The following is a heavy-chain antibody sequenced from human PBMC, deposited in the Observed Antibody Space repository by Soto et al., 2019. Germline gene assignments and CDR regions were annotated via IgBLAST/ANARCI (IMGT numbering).Heavy chain of an antibody. D-gene: IGHD3-9*01. CDR3: ARDSSYYDILTGEYYYYYGMEV. J-gene: IGHJ6*02. V-gene: IGHV3-48*01. Sequence: EVQLVESGGGLVQPGGSLRLSCAASGFTFSSYSMNWVRQAPGKGLEWVSYISSSSSTIYYADSVKGRFTISRDNAKNSLYLQMNSRTAEDTAVYYCARDSSYYDILTGEYYYYYGMEVWGQGTTVTVSS. CDR1: GFTFSSYS. CDR2: ISSSSSTI.